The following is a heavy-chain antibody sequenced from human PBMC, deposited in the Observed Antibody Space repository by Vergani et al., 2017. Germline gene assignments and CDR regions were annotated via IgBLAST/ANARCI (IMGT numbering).Heavy chain of an antibody. V-gene: IGHV2-5*02. CDR3: AHANRLVVVDRNNWFDP. D-gene: IGHD3-22*01. CDR1: GFSLSTSGVG. J-gene: IGHJ5*02. CDR2: LYWDDDK. Sequence: QITLKESGPTLVKPTQTLTLTCTFSGFSLSTSGVGVGWIRQPPGKALEWLALLYWDDDKRYSPSLKSRLTITKDTSKNQVVLTMTNMDPVDTATYYCAHANRLVVVDRNNWFDPWGQGTLVTVSS.